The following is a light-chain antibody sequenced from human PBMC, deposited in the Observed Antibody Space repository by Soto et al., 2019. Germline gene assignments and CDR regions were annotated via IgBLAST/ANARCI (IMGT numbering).Light chain of an antibody. CDR1: QSLLHITGETF. V-gene: IGKV2D-29*02. CDR2: EVS. Sequence: DVVMTQTPLSLSVAPGQPASISCKSSQSLLHITGETFLFWYLQKPGQSPQLLIYEVSTRVSGVPDRFSGSGSGTDFTLEISRVETDDVGIYYGMQSTQLPPPFGQGTRLEIK. J-gene: IGKJ5*01. CDR3: MQSTQLPPP.